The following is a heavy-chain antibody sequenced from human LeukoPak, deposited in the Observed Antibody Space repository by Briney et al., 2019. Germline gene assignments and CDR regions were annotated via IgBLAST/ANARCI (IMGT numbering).Heavy chain of an antibody. V-gene: IGHV3-48*03. D-gene: IGHD2-15*01. CDR1: GFNFRDYE. J-gene: IGHJ4*02. Sequence: GGSLRLSCAASGFNFRDYEMNWVRQAPGKGLEWISYIHTGCRTIQYTDSVKGRFTISRDNAKSSLYLQMNSLRAEETAVYYCATSSWDIWGQGTLVTVSS. CDR2: IHTGCRTI. CDR3: ATSSWDI.